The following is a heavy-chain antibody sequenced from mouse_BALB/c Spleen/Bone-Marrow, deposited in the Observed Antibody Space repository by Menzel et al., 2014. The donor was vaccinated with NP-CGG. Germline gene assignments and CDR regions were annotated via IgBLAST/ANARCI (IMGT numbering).Heavy chain of an antibody. J-gene: IGHJ2*01. D-gene: IGHD2-4*01. Sequence: QVQLQQSGAELVKPGASVKLSCKASGYTFTNYYVYWVKQRPGQGLEWIGEIHPSNGVTNFNERFTSKATMTVDTSSSRPYLHLSSLKYESSADYSLTSSGFSDYGPYFDVWGPGTTLTVSS. V-gene: IGHV1S81*02. CDR1: GYTFTNYY. CDR3: TSSGFSDYGPYFDV. CDR2: IHPSNGVT.